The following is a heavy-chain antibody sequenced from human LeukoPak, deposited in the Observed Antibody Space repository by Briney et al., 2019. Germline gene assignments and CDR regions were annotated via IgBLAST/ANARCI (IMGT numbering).Heavy chain of an antibody. CDR2: INPNSGGT. V-gene: IGHV1-2*02. D-gene: IGHD3-10*01. CDR3: ARADPGVRGVIWTTFDP. J-gene: IGHJ5*02. Sequence: ASVQVSCKASGYTYTGYYMHWVRQAPGQGLEWMGLINPNSGGTNYAQKFQGRVTMTRDTSISTAYMELSRLRSEDTAVYYCARADPGVRGVIWTTFDPWGQGTLVTVSS. CDR1: GYTYTGYY.